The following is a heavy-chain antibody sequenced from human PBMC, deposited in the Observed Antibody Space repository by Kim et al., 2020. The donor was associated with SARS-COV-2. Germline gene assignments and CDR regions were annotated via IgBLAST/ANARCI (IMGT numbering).Heavy chain of an antibody. Sequence: GGSLRLSCASSGFTLSTYAMTWVRQAPGKGLEWVSSISGNGGSTYYADSVKGRFTISRDNSKDTLYLQMNSLRAEDTAVYYCAPVPATVVFDYWGQGTLVTVSS. D-gene: IGHD6-25*01. CDR3: APVPATVVFDY. J-gene: IGHJ4*02. CDR2: ISGNGGST. CDR1: GFTLSTYA. V-gene: IGHV3-23*01.